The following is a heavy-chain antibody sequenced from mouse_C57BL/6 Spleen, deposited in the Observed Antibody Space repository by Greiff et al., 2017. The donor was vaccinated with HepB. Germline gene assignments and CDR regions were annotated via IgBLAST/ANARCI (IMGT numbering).Heavy chain of an antibody. CDR2: ISDGGSYT. J-gene: IGHJ4*01. V-gene: IGHV5-4*01. Sequence: EVKLMESGGGLVKPGGSLKLSCAASGFTFSSYAMSWVRQTPEKRLEWVATISDGGSYTYYPDNVKGRFTISRDNAKNNLYLQMSHLKSEDTAMYYCARDRGDGFYYAMDYWGQGTSVTVSS. CDR3: ARDRGDGFYYAMDY. CDR1: GFTFSSYA. D-gene: IGHD2-3*01.